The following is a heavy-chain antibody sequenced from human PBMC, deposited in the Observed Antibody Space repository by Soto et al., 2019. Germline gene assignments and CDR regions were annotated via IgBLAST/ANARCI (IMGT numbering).Heavy chain of an antibody. Sequence: EVQLLESGGGLVQPGGSLRLSCAASGFTFSTYTMSWVRQAPGKGMECVSAISGTGGSSSYTDSVKGRFTISRDNSKNTLSLQMDSLRAEDTARYYCAKRAVGGRNWYFDLWGRGTLVTVSS. D-gene: IGHD2-15*01. CDR1: GFTFSTYT. CDR3: AKRAVGGRNWYFDL. CDR2: ISGTGGSS. V-gene: IGHV3-23*01. J-gene: IGHJ2*01.